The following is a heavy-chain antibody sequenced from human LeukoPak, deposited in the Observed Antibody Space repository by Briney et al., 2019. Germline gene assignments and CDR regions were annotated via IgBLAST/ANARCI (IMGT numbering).Heavy chain of an antibody. Sequence: GGSLRLSCAASGFTVSSNYMSWVRQAPGKGLEWVSVIYSGGSTYYADSVKGRFTISRDNSKNTLYLQMNSLRAEDTAVYYCASSGKKSQFDYWGQGTLLTVSS. CDR2: IYSGGST. CDR3: ASSGKKSQFDY. CDR1: GFTVSSNY. V-gene: IGHV3-66*02. J-gene: IGHJ4*02. D-gene: IGHD5-12*01.